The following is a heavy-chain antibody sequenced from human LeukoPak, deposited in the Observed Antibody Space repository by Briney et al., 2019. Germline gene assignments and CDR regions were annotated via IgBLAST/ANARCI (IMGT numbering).Heavy chain of an antibody. CDR1: GFTFSSYA. CDR2: ISYDGSNN. V-gene: IGHV3-30-3*01. J-gene: IGHJ4*02. D-gene: IGHD1-20*01. CDR3: AREVCD. Sequence: GGSLRLSCAASGFTFSSYAMHWVRQAPGKGLEWVAVISYDGSNNYYADFVKGRFTISSDNSKNTLYLQMNSLRAEDTAVYYCAREVCDWGQGTLVTVSS.